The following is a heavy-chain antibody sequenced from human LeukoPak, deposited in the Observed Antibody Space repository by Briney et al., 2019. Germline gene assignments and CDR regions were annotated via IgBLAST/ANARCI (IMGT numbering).Heavy chain of an antibody. J-gene: IGHJ3*02. CDR3: ARNGPSSSSFPGGAFDI. V-gene: IGHV4-39*01. D-gene: IGHD6-13*01. CDR2: IYYSGST. CDR1: GDSTSSSSYY. Sequence: PSETLSLTCIVSGDSTSSSSYYWGWIRQPPGKGLEYLGNIYYSGSTYYNPSLKSRVTISVDASKNQFSLKLSSVTAADTAFYYCARNGPSSSSFPGGAFDIWGQGTMVTVSS.